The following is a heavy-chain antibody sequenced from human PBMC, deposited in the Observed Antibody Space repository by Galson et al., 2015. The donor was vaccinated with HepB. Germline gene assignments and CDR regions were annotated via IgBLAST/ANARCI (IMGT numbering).Heavy chain of an antibody. J-gene: IGHJ4*02. Sequence: ETLSLTCSVSGASINSYHWSWIRQSPGKGLEWMAFIFHTGRTNHNPSLTCRVTISIDTSKNQFSLRLTSVTAADAAVYYCAASKGYVGGGLPLPDFWGQGTLVTVSP. V-gene: IGHV4-59*01. CDR2: IFHTGRT. D-gene: IGHD3-16*01. CDR3: AASKGYVGGGLPLPDF. CDR1: GASINSYH.